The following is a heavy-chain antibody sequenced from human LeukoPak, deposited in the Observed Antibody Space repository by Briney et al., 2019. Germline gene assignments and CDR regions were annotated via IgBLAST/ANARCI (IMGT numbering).Heavy chain of an antibody. CDR2: ISGSGGST. D-gene: IGHD2-2*01. J-gene: IGHJ1*01. V-gene: IGHV3-23*01. CDR3: ARARPVVPAAVEYFQH. CDR1: GFTFGSYA. Sequence: GGSLRLSCAASGFTFGSYAMSWVRQAPGKGLEWVSTISGSGGSTYYADSVKGRFTISRDNAKNSLYLQMNSLRAEDTAVYYCARARPVVPAAVEYFQHWGQGTLVTVSS.